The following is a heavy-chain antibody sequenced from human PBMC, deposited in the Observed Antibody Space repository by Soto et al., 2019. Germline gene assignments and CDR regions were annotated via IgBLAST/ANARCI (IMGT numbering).Heavy chain of an antibody. D-gene: IGHD5-18*01. CDR2: INHSGST. CDR1: GGSFSGYY. V-gene: IGHV4-34*01. CDR3: ARVVTAMGLRHYYGMDV. J-gene: IGHJ6*02. Sequence: VQLQQWGAGLLKSSETLSLTCDVYGGSFSGYYWSWIRKPPGKGLEWIGEINHSGSTNYNPSLKSRVTISVDTSQNQFALKLRVVTAAATAVYYCARVVTAMGLRHYYGMDVWGQGTTVTVSS.